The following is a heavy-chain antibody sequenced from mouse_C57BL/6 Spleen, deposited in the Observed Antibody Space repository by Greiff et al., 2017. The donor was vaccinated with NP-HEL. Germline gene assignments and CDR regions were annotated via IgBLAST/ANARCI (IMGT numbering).Heavy chain of an antibody. D-gene: IGHD2-4*01. J-gene: IGHJ3*01. CDR3: VIFDYGGFAY. CDR1: GFSFNTYA. CDR2: IRSKSNKYAT. Sequence: EVMLVESGGGLVQPKGSLKLSCAASGFSFNTYAMNWVRQAPGKGLEWVARIRSKSNKYATYYADSVKDRFTISRDESESMLYLQMNNLKTEDTAMYYCVIFDYGGFAYWGQGTLVTVSA. V-gene: IGHV10-1*01.